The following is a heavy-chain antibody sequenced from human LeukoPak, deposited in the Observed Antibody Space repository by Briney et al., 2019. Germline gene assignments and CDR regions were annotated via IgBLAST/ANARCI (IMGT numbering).Heavy chain of an antibody. CDR2: IKPNSGGT. V-gene: IGHV1-2*02. CDR3: QSLYGSGSYSPGPYYFDY. D-gene: IGHD3-10*01. J-gene: IGHJ4*02. Sequence: GASVKVSCKASGYTFTGYYMHWVRQAPGQGLEWMRWIKPNSGGTNYAQKFQGRVTMTRDTSISTAYMELSRLRSDDTAVYYCQSLYGSGSYSPGPYYFDYWGQGTLVTVSS. CDR1: GYTFTGYY.